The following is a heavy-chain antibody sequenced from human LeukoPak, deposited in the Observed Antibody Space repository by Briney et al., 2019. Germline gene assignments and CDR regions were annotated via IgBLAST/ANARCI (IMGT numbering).Heavy chain of an antibody. CDR3: ARGGEALWFGELNWFDP. Sequence: ASVKVSCKASGYTFTSYDINWVRQATGQGLEWMGWMNPNSGNTGYAQKFQGRVTMTRNTSMSTAYMELSSLRSEDTAVYYCARGGEALWFGELNWFDPWGQGTLVTVSS. CDR1: GYTFTSYD. V-gene: IGHV1-8*01. D-gene: IGHD3-10*01. CDR2: MNPNSGNT. J-gene: IGHJ5*02.